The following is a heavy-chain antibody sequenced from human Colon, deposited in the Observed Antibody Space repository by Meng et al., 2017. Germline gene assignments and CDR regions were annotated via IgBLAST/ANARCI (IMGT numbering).Heavy chain of an antibody. CDR2: IYYSGST. J-gene: IGHJ4*02. CDR3: ARGDTSWVSVFDH. CDR1: GDSISSGGYY. V-gene: IGHV4-31*03. Sequence: QVQLQESGPGLVKPSQTPSLTAPVSGDSISSGGYYWTWIRQHSGEGLEWIGYIYYSGSTSYNPSLKSRVSMSVDTSKNQFSLKLNSVTAADTAVYFCARGDTSWVSVFDHWGQGALVTVSS. D-gene: IGHD6-13*01.